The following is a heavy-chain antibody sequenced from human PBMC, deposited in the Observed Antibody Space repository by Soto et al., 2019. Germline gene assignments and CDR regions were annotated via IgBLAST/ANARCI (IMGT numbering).Heavy chain of an antibody. J-gene: IGHJ6*02. V-gene: IGHV4-34*01. CDR2: INHSGST. Sequence: PSETLSLTCAVYGGSFSGYYWSWIRQPPGKGLEWIGEINHSGSTNYNPSLKSRVTISVDTSKNQLSLRLSSVTAADTAVYYCARAEVPQWFTKGYYGMDVWGQGTTVTVS. CDR1: GGSFSGYY. CDR3: ARAEVPQWFTKGYYGMDV. D-gene: IGHD2-8*01.